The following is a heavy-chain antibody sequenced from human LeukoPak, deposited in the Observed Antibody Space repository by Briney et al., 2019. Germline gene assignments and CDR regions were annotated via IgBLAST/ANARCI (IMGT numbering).Heavy chain of an antibody. CDR3: ARGSVPVTGRENYYYMDV. J-gene: IGHJ6*03. D-gene: IGHD2-21*02. V-gene: IGHV3-48*01. CDR1: GFTFNSYS. CDR2: ISSSSSTI. Sequence: GGSLRLSCAASGFTFNSYSMNWVRQAPGKGLEWVSYISSSSSTIYYADSVKGRFTISRDNAKNSLYLQMNSLRAEETAVYYCARGSVPVTGRENYYYMDVWGKGTTVTVSS.